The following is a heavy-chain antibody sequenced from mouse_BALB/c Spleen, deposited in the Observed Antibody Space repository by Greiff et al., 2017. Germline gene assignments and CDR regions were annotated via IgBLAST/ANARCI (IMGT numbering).Heavy chain of an antibody. V-gene: IGHV5-17*02. CDR3: ARARYGFDY. Sequence: EVKVEESGGGLVQPGGSRKLSCAASGFTFSSFGMHWVRQAPEKGLEWVAYISSGSSTIYYADTVKGRFTISRDNPKNTLFLQMTSLRSEDTAMYYCARARYGFDYWGQGTTLTVSS. CDR1: GFTFSSFG. CDR2: ISSGSSTI. J-gene: IGHJ2*01. D-gene: IGHD2-14*01.